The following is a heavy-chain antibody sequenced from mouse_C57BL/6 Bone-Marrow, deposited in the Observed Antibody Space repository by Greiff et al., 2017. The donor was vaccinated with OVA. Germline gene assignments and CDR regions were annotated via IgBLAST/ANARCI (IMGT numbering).Heavy chain of an antibody. CDR1: GYTFTDYY. CDR3: ARSERLRDYFDY. V-gene: IGHV1-76*01. CDR2: IYPGSGNI. Sequence: QVQLKQSGAELVRPGASVKLSCKASGYTFTDYYISWVKQRPGQGLEWIARIYPGSGNIYYNGKFKGKATLTAEKSSSTAYMQLSSLTSDDSAVYFCARSERLRDYFDYWGQGTTLTVSS. J-gene: IGHJ2*01. D-gene: IGHD2-2*01.